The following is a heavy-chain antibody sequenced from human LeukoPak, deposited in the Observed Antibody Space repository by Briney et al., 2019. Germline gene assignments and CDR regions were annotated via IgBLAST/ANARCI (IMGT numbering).Heavy chain of an antibody. J-gene: IGHJ4*02. CDR3: ARGGRYFDWLVFDY. CDR1: GGTFNSYA. D-gene: IGHD3-9*01. Sequence: SVKVSCKASGGTFNSYAISWVRQAPGQGLEWMGGIIPMSDTANYPQKFRGRLTITADIPTSTVYMELSSLRSEDTAVYYCARGGRYFDWLVFDYWGQGTLVTVSS. V-gene: IGHV1-69*06. CDR2: IIPMSDTA.